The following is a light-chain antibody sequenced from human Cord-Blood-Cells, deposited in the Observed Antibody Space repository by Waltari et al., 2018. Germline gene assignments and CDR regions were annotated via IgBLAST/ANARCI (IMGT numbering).Light chain of an antibody. CDR3: SSYTSSSTLV. J-gene: IGLJ2*01. Sequence: QSDLTQPASVSGSPGQSITISCTGTSSDVGGYNYVSWYQQPPGKAPKLMIYDVSNRPSGVSNRFSGSKSGNTASLTISGLQAEDEADYYCSSYTSSSTLVFGGGTKLTVL. CDR1: SSDVGGYNY. V-gene: IGLV2-14*01. CDR2: DVS.